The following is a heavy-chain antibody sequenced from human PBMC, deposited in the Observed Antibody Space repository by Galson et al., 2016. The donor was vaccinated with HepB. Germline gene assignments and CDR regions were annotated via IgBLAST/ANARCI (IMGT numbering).Heavy chain of an antibody. Sequence: CAISGDSVSNKSATWNWIRQSPSRGLEWLGRTHYTSKWYNDYAESVKSRIIINPDTPKNQFSLQLNSVTPEDTAVYFCARDRRGTCTGGRCYYYGMDVWGRGTTVTVS. J-gene: IGHJ6*02. CDR3: ARDRRGTCTGGRCYYYGMDV. D-gene: IGHD2-8*02. V-gene: IGHV6-1*01. CDR2: THYTSKWYN. CDR1: GDSVSNKSAT.